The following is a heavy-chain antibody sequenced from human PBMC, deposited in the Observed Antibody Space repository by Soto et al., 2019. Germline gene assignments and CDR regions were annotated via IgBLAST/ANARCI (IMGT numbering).Heavy chain of an antibody. J-gene: IGHJ4*02. Sequence: QVQLVQSGAEVKKPGASVKVSCKASGYTFTSYGISWVRQAPGQWLEWMGWINPYNGNTKYAQKLQGRVTMTTDTSTSTAYMKLRSLRSDDTAVYYCARDAAVGLVDYWGQGTLVTVSS. V-gene: IGHV1-18*01. CDR1: GYTFTSYG. CDR2: INPYNGNT. D-gene: IGHD1-26*01. CDR3: ARDAAVGLVDY.